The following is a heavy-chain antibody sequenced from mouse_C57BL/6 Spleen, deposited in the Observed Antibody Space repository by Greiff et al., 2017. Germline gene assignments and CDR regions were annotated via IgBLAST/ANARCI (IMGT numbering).Heavy chain of an antibody. CDR3: ASYSTVFAD. J-gene: IGHJ3*01. Sequence: VQVVESGAELVKPGASVKISCKASGYAFSSYWMNWVKQRPGQGLEWIGQIYPGDGDTNYNGKFKGKATMTADKAYSTAYMQHSKLTAVDSAVYYCASYSTVFADWGQGTLVTVSA. D-gene: IGHD2-5*01. V-gene: IGHV1-80*01. CDR2: IYPGDGDT. CDR1: GYAFSSYW.